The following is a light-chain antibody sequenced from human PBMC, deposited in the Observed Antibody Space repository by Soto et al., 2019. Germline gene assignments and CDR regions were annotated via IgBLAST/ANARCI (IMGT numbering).Light chain of an antibody. CDR2: DAS. V-gene: IGKV3-11*01. CDR3: QQSSNWPRT. Sequence: EIVLTQSPATLSLSPGERATLSCRASQSVSSYLAWYQQKPGQAPRLLIYDASNRATGIPARFSGSGSGTDFTLTISSLAAEYVAFYYCQQSSNWPRTFGQGTKLEIK. CDR1: QSVSSY. J-gene: IGKJ2*01.